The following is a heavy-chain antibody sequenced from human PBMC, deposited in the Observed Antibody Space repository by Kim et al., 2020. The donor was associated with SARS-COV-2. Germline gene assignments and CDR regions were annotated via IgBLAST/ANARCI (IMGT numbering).Heavy chain of an antibody. J-gene: IGHJ6*02. Sequence: SGPTLVNPTQTLTLTCTFSGFSLSTSGMCVSWIRQPPGKALEWLALIDWDDDKYYSTSLKTRLTISKDTSKNQVVLTMTNMDPVDTATYYCARIRLAVAGFGGGGGYYGMDVWGQGTTVTVSS. CDR1: GFSLSTSGMC. V-gene: IGHV2-70*01. CDR2: IDWDDDK. D-gene: IGHD6-19*01. CDR3: ARIRLAVAGFGGGGGYYGMDV.